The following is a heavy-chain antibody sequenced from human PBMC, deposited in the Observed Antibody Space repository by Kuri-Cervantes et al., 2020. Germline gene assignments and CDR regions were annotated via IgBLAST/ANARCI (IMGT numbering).Heavy chain of an antibody. CDR2: ISGSGGST. Sequence: GGSLRLSCAASGFTFSSYAMSWVRQAPGKGLEWVSAISGSGGSTYYADSVKGRFTISRDNAKNSLYLQMNSLRAEDTAVYYCARALVPSYDYIWGSYRWLYFDYWGQGTLVTVSS. D-gene: IGHD3-16*02. CDR3: ARALVPSYDYIWGSYRWLYFDY. V-gene: IGHV3-23*01. CDR1: GFTFSSYA. J-gene: IGHJ4*02.